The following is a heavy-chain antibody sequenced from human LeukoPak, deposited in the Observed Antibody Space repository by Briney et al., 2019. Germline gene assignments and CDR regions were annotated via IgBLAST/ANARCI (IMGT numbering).Heavy chain of an antibody. J-gene: IGHJ6*03. CDR3: ARDSMITFGGTHYMDV. D-gene: IGHD3-16*01. CDR2: LYYSGST. V-gene: IGHV4-59*12. Sequence: SETLSLTCTVSGGSISSYYWTWIRQPPGKGLEWIGSLYYSGSTNYNPSLKSRVTISVDTSKNQFSLKLSSVTAADTAVYYCARDSMITFGGTHYMDVWGKGTTVTVSS. CDR1: GGSISSYY.